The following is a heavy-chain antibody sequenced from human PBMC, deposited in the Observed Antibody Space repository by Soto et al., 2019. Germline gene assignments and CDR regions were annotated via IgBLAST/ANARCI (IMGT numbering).Heavy chain of an antibody. CDR2: IYSGGST. CDR1: GFTVSSNY. J-gene: IGHJ3*02. CDR3: ARALLPHDAFDI. Sequence: EVQLVESGGGLVQPGGSLRLSCAASGFTVSSNYMSWVRQAPGKGLEWVSVIYSGGSTYYADSVKGRFTISRDNSKNALYLQMNSLRAEDTAVYYCARALLPHDAFDIWGQGTMVTVSS. V-gene: IGHV3-66*01.